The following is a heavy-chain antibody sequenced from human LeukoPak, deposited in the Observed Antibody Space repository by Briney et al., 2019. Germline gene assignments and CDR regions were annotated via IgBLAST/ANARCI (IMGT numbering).Heavy chain of an antibody. Sequence: GGSLRLSCAASGFTFSSYSMNWVRQAPGKGLEWVSSISSSSSYIYYADSVKGRFTISRDNAKNSLYLQMNSLRAEDTAVYYCAREGTLKIAAAADAFDIWGQGTVVTVSS. CDR3: AREGTLKIAAAADAFDI. CDR1: GFTFSSYS. CDR2: ISSSSSYI. D-gene: IGHD6-13*01. V-gene: IGHV3-21*01. J-gene: IGHJ3*02.